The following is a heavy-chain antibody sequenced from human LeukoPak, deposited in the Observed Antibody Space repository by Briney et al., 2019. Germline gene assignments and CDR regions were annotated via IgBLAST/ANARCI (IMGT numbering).Heavy chain of an antibody. CDR2: INSDGSWT. V-gene: IGHV3-74*01. D-gene: IGHD3-10*01. J-gene: IGHJ4*02. Sequence: GGSLRLSCAASGNYWMHWVRQAPGKGLVWVSHINSDGSWTSYADSVKGRFTISKDNAKNTVYLQMNRLRAEDTAVYYCARDRGPRTGFMVREAYDYWGQGTLVTVSS. CDR3: ARDRGPRTGFMVREAYDY. CDR1: GNYW.